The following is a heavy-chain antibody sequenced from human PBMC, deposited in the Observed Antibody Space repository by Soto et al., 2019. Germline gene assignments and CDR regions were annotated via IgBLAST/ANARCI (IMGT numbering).Heavy chain of an antibody. CDR2: IIPIFRTT. Sequence: HVQLVQSGAEVKKPGSSVKVSCKASGDTFSNYAISWVRQAPGQGLEWMGGIIPIFRTTDYAQNFQSRVTITADESTSTAYMELSSLRSEDTAVYFCARDMIPAAPAYKYYAMDVWGQGTPVTVSS. D-gene: IGHD2-2*01. V-gene: IGHV1-69*01. CDR1: GDTFSNYA. J-gene: IGHJ6*02. CDR3: ARDMIPAAPAYKYYAMDV.